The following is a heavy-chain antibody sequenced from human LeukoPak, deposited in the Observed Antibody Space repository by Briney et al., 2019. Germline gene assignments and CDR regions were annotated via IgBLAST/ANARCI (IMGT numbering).Heavy chain of an antibody. Sequence: PGRSLRLSCAASGFTFTNYAMTWVRQAPGKGLEWVSVIGASGADTYYSDSVKGRFTVSRDNSQNTLFLRMSSLRAEDTAIYFCARRPRDTSGYYLGAFHDWGQGTTVTVSS. CDR2: IGASGADT. J-gene: IGHJ3*01. D-gene: IGHD3-22*01. CDR1: GFTFTNYA. CDR3: ARRPRDTSGYYLGAFHD. V-gene: IGHV3-23*01.